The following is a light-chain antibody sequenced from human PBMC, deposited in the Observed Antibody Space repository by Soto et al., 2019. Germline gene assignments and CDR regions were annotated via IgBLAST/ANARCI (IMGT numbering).Light chain of an antibody. V-gene: IGKV1-5*03. Sequence: DIRMTQSPSTLSASVGDRVTITCRASQSITDWLAWYQQKPGKAPKFLIYKASNLESGVPSRFSGSGSGTEFTLTISSVQPDDFASYYCQYWDNYSWTFGQGTKVEIK. CDR2: KAS. CDR3: QYWDNYSWT. J-gene: IGKJ1*01. CDR1: QSITDW.